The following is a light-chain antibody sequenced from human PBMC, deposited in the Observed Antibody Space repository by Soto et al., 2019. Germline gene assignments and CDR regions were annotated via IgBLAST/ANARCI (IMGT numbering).Light chain of an antibody. CDR1: QSVRSN. Sequence: EIVMTQSPATLSVSPGERAILSCRASQSVRSNLAWYQQKPGQAPRLLIYGASTRATGIPVRFSGSGSGTEFTLTISSLQSEDFAVYYCHQYNTWPSFTFGPGTKVDIK. CDR2: GAS. J-gene: IGKJ3*01. V-gene: IGKV3-15*01. CDR3: HQYNTWPSFT.